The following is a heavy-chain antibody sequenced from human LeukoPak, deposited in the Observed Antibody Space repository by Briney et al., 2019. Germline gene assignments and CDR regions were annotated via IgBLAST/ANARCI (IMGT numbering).Heavy chain of an antibody. Sequence: GASVKVSCKASGYTFTSYGISWLRQAPGQGVEWMGLISAYNGNKNYAQKLQGRVTMTTDTSTSTAYMELRSLRSDDTAVYYCARERWEYQLLLWDYWGQGTLVTVSS. D-gene: IGHD2-2*01. CDR3: ARERWEYQLLLWDY. V-gene: IGHV1-18*01. CDR2: ISAYNGNK. CDR1: GYTFTSYG. J-gene: IGHJ4*02.